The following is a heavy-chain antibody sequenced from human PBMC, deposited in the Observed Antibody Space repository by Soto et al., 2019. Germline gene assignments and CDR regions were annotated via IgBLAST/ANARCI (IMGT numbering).Heavy chain of an antibody. J-gene: IGHJ6*03. Sequence: PGGSLRLSCAASGFIFSSYSMNWVRQTPGKGLEWVSYISSSSGTKYYADSVKGRFTISRDNAKNSLYLQLNSLRAEDTAVYYCASQRVYGDYRQVYMDVWGKGTTVTVSS. CDR1: GFIFSSYS. CDR2: ISSSSGTK. CDR3: ASQRVYGDYRQVYMDV. V-gene: IGHV3-48*01. D-gene: IGHD4-17*01.